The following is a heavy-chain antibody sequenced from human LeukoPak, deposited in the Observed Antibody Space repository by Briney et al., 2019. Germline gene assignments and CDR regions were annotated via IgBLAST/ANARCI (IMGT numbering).Heavy chain of an antibody. V-gene: IGHV1-69*05. J-gene: IGHJ4*02. CDR2: IIPIFGTA. CDR3: ARDLRVGGYSYGLGY. D-gene: IGHD5-18*01. CDR1: GGTFSSYA. Sequence: GASVKVSCKASGGTFSSYAISWVRQAPGQGLEWMGGIIPIFGTANYAQKFQGRVTITRDTSASTAYMELSSLRSEDTAVYYCARDLRVGGYSYGLGYWGQGTLVTVSS.